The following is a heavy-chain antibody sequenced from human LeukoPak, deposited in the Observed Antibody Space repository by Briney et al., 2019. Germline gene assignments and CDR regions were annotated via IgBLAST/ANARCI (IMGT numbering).Heavy chain of an antibody. CDR1: GYTFSNYW. CDR2: INPVDSET. D-gene: IGHD1-26*01. Sequence: GESLKISCKGSGYTFSNYWIAWVRQMPGEGLEWMGIINPVDSETRYSPSFEGQVTISADKSISTAYLQWSSLKASDTAMYYCALLRLLAPNDAFDIWGQGTMVTVSS. V-gene: IGHV5-51*01. CDR3: ALLRLLAPNDAFDI. J-gene: IGHJ3*02.